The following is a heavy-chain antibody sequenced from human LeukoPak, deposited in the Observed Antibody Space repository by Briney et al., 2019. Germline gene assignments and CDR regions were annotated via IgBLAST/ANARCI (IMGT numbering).Heavy chain of an antibody. Sequence: SETLSLTCTVSGGSISSSSYYWGWIRQPPGKGLEWIGSIYYSGSTYYNPSLKSRVTISVDTSKNQFSLKLSSVTAADTAVYYCARIHNGDYLPWGQGTLVTVSS. J-gene: IGHJ5*02. CDR3: ARIHNGDYLP. CDR1: GGSISSSSYY. CDR2: IYYSGST. D-gene: IGHD4-17*01. V-gene: IGHV4-39*01.